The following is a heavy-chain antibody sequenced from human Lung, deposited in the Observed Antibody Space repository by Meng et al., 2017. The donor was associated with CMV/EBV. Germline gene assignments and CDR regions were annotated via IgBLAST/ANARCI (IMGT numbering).Heavy chain of an antibody. V-gene: IGHV3-11*01. CDR3: ARDRFFLGWELRGCWFDS. J-gene: IGHJ5*01. CDR2: ISSSGNTV. Sequence: FRYSYMDLIRQAPGMGLEWVSYISSSGNTVYYANSVKGRFTISRDNAKNSLYLQMNNLRAEDTAVYYCARDRFFLGWELRGCWFDSWGQGTLVTVSS. D-gene: IGHD3-3*01. CDR1: FRYSY.